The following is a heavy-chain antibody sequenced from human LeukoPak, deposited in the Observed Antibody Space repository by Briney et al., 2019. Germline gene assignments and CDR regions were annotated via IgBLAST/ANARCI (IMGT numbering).Heavy chain of an antibody. D-gene: IGHD3-10*01. Sequence: GESLKISCKGSGYSFTTYWIGWVRQMPGKGLEWMGIIYPDDSDTKYSPSFQGQVTISADKSISTAFLRWTSLKASDTAIYYCARGRGTGSPIGPRYFDLWGRGTLVTVSS. J-gene: IGHJ2*01. CDR3: ARGRGTGSPIGPRYFDL. CDR2: IYPDDSDT. CDR1: GYSFTTYW. V-gene: IGHV5-51*01.